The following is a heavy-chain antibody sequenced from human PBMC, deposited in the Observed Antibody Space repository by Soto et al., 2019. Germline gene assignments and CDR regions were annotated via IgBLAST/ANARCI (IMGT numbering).Heavy chain of an antibody. Sequence: QVQLVQSGAEVKKPGASVKVSCKASGYTFTSYAMHWVRQAPGQRLEWMGWINAGNGNTKYSQKSQCRVTSTRDRSASTAYMEPRSLRSEDTAVYYCAREFSMFGALTAEDYWGPGNLVTLS. CDR3: AREFSMFGALTAEDY. V-gene: IGHV1-3*01. CDR1: GYTFTSYA. CDR2: INAGNGNT. J-gene: IGHJ4*02. D-gene: IGHD3-10*02.